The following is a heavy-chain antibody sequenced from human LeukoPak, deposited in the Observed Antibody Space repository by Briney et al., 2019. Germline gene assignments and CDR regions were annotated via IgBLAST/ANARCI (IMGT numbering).Heavy chain of an antibody. CDR1: GGSISSGSYY. CDR2: IYTSGST. D-gene: IGHD1-14*01. Sequence: PSETLSLTCTVSGGSISSGSYYWSWIRQPAGKGLEWIGRIYTSGSTNYNPSLKRRVTISVNTAKNQFSLKLSSVTAADTAVYYCARDPFGNGYNHFDYWGQGTLVTVSS. V-gene: IGHV4-61*02. CDR3: ARDPFGNGYNHFDY. J-gene: IGHJ4*02.